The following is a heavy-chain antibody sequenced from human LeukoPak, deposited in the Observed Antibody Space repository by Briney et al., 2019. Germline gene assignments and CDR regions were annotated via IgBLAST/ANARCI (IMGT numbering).Heavy chain of an antibody. Sequence: SETLSLTCTVSGGSISSSSYYWGWIRQPPGKGLEWIGSIYYSGSTYYNPSLKSRVTISVDTSKNQFSLKLSSVTAADTAVYYCATQVSNELFDYWGQGTLVTVSS. V-gene: IGHV4-39*01. CDR2: IYYSGST. CDR3: ATQVSNELFDY. CDR1: GGSISSSSYY. J-gene: IGHJ4*02. D-gene: IGHD1-1*01.